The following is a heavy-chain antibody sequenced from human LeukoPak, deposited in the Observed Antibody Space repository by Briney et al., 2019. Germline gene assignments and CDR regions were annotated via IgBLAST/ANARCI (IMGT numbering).Heavy chain of an antibody. CDR1: GFTFSSYT. J-gene: IGHJ4*02. D-gene: IGHD6-19*01. CDR3: ARDASALY. Sequence: GGSLRLSCAVSGFTFSSYTINWVRQTPGKGLEWVASIKPDGSEKYYLDSVKGRFTISRDNARDSLYLQMNSLRDDDTSVYFCARDASALYWGRGTLVTVSS. V-gene: IGHV3-7*01. CDR2: IKPDGSEK.